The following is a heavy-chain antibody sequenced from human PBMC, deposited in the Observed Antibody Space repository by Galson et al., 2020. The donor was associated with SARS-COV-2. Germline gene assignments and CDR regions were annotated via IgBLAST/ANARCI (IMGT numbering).Heavy chain of an antibody. Sequence: GESLKISCKASGYTFHLYGISWVRQAPGQGLEWMGWVSPYNDNRNDAQKFQGRVTLTTDISTSTAFMELRGLRSDDTALYYCARDRRSEREGLRYPPYHYGLDVWGQGTTVIVSS. CDR3: ARDRRSEREGLRYPPYHYGLDV. CDR2: VSPYNDNR. J-gene: IGHJ6*02. D-gene: IGHD2-21*02. V-gene: IGHV1-18*01. CDR1: GYTFHLYG.